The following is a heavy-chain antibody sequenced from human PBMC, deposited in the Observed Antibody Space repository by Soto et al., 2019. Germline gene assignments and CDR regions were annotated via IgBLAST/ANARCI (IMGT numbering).Heavy chain of an antibody. V-gene: IGHV3-30*18. J-gene: IGHJ6*02. D-gene: IGHD1-26*01. CDR3: AKDGNWELLPSTGMDV. Sequence: QVQLVESGGGVVQPGRSLRLSCGGSGFTFSSYGMRWVRQAPGKGLEWVAAISFDGSNGYYGDSVKGRFTISRDNSKNTLYLQMNSLRPEDTAVYYCAKDGNWELLPSTGMDVWGQATTVTVSS. CDR2: ISFDGSNG. CDR1: GFTFSSYG.